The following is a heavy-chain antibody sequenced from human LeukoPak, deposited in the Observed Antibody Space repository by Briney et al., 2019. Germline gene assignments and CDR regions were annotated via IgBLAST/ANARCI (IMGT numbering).Heavy chain of an antibody. J-gene: IGHJ4*02. CDR3: ARGPPNWGYDY. Sequence: ASVKVSCKASGYTFTSYYMHWVRQAPGQRPEWMGWMSPNSGDTGYAQKFQDGVTMTRNTSISTAYMELSSLRSDDTAVYYCARGPPNWGYDYWGPGTLVTVSS. V-gene: IGHV1-8*02. D-gene: IGHD7-27*01. CDR1: GYTFTSYY. CDR2: MSPNSGDT.